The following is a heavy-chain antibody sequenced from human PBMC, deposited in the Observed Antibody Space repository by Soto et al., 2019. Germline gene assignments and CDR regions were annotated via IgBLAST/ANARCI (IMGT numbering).Heavy chain of an antibody. CDR2: TYYRSKWYN. Sequence: SQTLSLTCAISGDSVSSNSAAWNWIRQSPSRGLEWLGRTYYRSKWYNDYAVSVKSRITINPDTSKNQFSLQLNSVTPEDTAVYSCARGVYSYASSVYYLSWGKETLFTVSS. D-gene: IGHD3-22*01. CDR3: ARGVYSYASSVYYLS. J-gene: IGHJ4*02. CDR1: GDSVSSNSAA. V-gene: IGHV6-1*01.